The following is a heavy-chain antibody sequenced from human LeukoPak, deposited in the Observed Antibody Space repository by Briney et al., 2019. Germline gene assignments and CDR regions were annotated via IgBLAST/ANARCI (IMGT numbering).Heavy chain of an antibody. J-gene: IGHJ4*02. D-gene: IGHD1-1*01. Sequence: ASVKVSCKASGYTFTSYYMHWVRQAPGQGLEWMGIINPSDGSTSYAQKFQGRVTMTRDMSTSTVYMELSSLRSEDTAVYYCARDPSPTGSYYDYWGQGTLVTVSS. CDR2: INPSDGST. CDR3: ARDPSPTGSYYDY. CDR1: GYTFTSYY. V-gene: IGHV1-46*01.